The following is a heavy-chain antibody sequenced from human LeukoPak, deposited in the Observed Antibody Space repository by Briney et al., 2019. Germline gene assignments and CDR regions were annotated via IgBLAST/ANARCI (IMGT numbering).Heavy chain of an antibody. Sequence: PSETLSLTCADSGGSISSSNWWSWVRQPPGKGLEWIGEIYHSGSTNYNPSLKSRVTISVDKSKNQFSLKLSSVTAADTAVYYCAGVVGKVAAARPPYFDYWGQGTLVTVSS. V-gene: IGHV4-4*02. CDR2: IYHSGST. CDR3: AGVVGKVAAARPPYFDY. D-gene: IGHD6-6*01. CDR1: GGSISSSNW. J-gene: IGHJ4*02.